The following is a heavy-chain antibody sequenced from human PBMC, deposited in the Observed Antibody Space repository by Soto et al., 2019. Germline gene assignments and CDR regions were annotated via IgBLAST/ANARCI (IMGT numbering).Heavy chain of an antibody. CDR1: GFTFSSYG. D-gene: IGHD3-3*01. CDR3: ASDLEGGSYYDFWSGYSGSNWFDP. J-gene: IGHJ5*02. V-gene: IGHV3-33*01. Sequence: GGSLRLSCAASGFTFSSYGMHWVRQAPGKGLEWVAVIWYDGSNKYYADSVKGRFTISRDNSKNTLYLQMNSLRAEDTAVYYCASDLEGGSYYDFWSGYSGSNWFDPWGQGTLVTVSS. CDR2: IWYDGSNK.